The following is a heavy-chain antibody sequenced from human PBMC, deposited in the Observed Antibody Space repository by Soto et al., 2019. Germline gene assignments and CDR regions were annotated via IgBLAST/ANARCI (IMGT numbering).Heavy chain of an antibody. V-gene: IGHV1-18*01. CDR1: GYTFTNFG. CDR3: ARGGIPIDH. D-gene: IGHD3-16*01. J-gene: IGHJ4*02. Sequence: QVQLVQSGAEVKKPGASVKVSCKASGYTFTNFGISWVRQAPGQGLEWMGWISAYNGNTNYAQNFQGRVTMTTDTSTSTDYMELRRLRCDDAAVYYCARGGIPIDHWGQGTLVTVAS. CDR2: ISAYNGNT.